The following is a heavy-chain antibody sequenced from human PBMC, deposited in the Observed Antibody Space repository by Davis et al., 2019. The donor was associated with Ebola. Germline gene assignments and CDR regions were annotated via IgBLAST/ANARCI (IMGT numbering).Heavy chain of an antibody. CDR1: GFTFSSYA. CDR2: ISYDGSNK. J-gene: IGHJ4*02. Sequence: GESLKISCAASGFTFSSYAMHWVRQAPGKGLEWVAVISYDGSNKYYADSVKGRFTISRDNSKNTLYLQMNSLRAEDTAVYYCARSTVISPFDYWGQGTLVTVSS. D-gene: IGHD4-17*01. V-gene: IGHV3-30-3*01. CDR3: ARSTVISPFDY.